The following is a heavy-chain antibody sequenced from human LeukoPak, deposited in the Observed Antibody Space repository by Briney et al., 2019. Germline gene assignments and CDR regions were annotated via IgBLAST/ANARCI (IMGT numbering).Heavy chain of an antibody. J-gene: IGHJ4*02. CDR1: GFTFSSYW. Sequence: QPGGSLRLSCAASGFTFSSYWMSWVRQAPGKGLEWVANIKQDGSEKYYVDSVKGRFTISRDNAKNSLYLQMNTLKIEDTAVYYCTTIGSTIMLRGLTAPFDYWGQGTLVTVSS. CDR2: IKQDGSEK. CDR3: TTIGSTIMLRGLTAPFDY. D-gene: IGHD3-10*01. V-gene: IGHV3-7*03.